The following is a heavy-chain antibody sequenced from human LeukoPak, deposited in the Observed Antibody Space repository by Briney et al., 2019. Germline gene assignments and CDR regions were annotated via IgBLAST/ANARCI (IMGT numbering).Heavy chain of an antibody. CDR2: IYSGGST. Sequence: PGGSLRLSCAASGFTVSSNYMSWVRQAPGKGLEWVSVIYSGGSTYYADSVKGRFTISRDNSKNTLYLQMNSLRAEDTAVYYCASFAYYYDSSGPHWGQGTLVNVSS. D-gene: IGHD3-22*01. CDR1: GFTVSSNY. V-gene: IGHV3-66*01. J-gene: IGHJ4*02. CDR3: ASFAYYYDSSGPH.